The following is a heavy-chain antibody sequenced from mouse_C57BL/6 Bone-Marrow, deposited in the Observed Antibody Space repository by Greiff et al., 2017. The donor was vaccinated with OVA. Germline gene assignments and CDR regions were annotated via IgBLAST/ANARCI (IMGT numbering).Heavy chain of an antibody. V-gene: IGHV1-69*01. J-gene: IGHJ2*01. CDR3: GRRDFDY. CDR2: IDPSDSYT. Sequence: VQLKQPGAELVMPGASVKLSCKASGYTFTSYWMHWVKQRPGQGLEWIGEIDPSDSYTNYNQKFKGKSTLTVDKSSSTAYMQLSSLTSEDSAVYYCGRRDFDYWGKGTTLTVSS. CDR1: GYTFTSYW.